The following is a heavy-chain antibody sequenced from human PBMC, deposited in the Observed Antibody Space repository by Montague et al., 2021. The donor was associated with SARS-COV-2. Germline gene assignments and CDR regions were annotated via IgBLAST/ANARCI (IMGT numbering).Heavy chain of an antibody. Sequence: CAISGDSVSSNSAAWKWTRQSPSRGLEWLGRTYYRSKWHNDYAESVKSRITINPDTSKNQISLQLNSVTPEDTAVYYCARGSQAGSWPPTDSGMDVWGQGTTVTVSS. CDR3: ARGSQAGSWPPTDSGMDV. CDR2: TYYRSKWHN. CDR1: GDSVSSNSAA. D-gene: IGHD6-13*01. J-gene: IGHJ6*02. V-gene: IGHV6-1*01.